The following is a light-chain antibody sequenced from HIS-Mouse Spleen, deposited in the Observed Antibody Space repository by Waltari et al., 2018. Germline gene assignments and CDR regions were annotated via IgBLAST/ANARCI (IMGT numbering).Light chain of an antibody. Sequence: HSALTQPSSVSRSPVQFITVSCSGPRIDVGGYYYVSLYQQHPGKAPKLMIYDVSNRPSGVSNRFSGSKSGNTASLTISGLQAEDEADYYCSSYTSSSTLVFGGGTKLTVL. CDR2: DVS. J-gene: IGLJ3*02. V-gene: IGLV2-14*03. CDR1: RIDVGGYYY. CDR3: SSYTSSSTLV.